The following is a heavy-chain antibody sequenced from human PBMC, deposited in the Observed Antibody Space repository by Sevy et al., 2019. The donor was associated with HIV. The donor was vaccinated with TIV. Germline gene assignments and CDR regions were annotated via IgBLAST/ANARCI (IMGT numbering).Heavy chain of an antibody. CDR2: IYSGGST. V-gene: IGHV3-53*01. D-gene: IGHD3-16*01. CDR1: GFTVSSNY. Sequence: GGSLRLSCAASGFTVSSNYMSWVRQAPGKGLEWVSVIYSGGSTYYADSVKGRFTISRDNSKKTLYLQMNSLRAENTAVYYCARVNCGGVSCYYSDGMDVWGQGTTVTVSS. J-gene: IGHJ6*02. CDR3: ARVNCGGVSCYYSDGMDV.